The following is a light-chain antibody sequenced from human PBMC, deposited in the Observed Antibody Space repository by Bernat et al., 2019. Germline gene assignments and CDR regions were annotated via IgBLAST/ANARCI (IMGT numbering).Light chain of an antibody. V-gene: IGLV2-11*01. Sequence: QSALPPPRSVSGSPGQSVTISCPGPRRDVGGYNYVSWYQQHPGKAPKLMIYDASKRPSGVPNRFSGSKSCPPASLTISGLQAEDEADYYCCSYAGSFKGVFGGGTWLTVL. J-gene: IGLJ3*02. CDR1: RRDVGGYNY. CDR3: CSYAGSFKGV. CDR2: DAS.